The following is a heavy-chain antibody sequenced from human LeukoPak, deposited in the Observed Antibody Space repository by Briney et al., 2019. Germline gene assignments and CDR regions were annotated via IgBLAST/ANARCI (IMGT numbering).Heavy chain of an antibody. J-gene: IGHJ6*03. CDR1: GGTFSSYA. D-gene: IGHD2-2*02. Sequence: GSSVKVSCKASGGTFSSYAISWVRQAPGQGLEWMGGIIPIFGTAHYAQKFQGRVTITTDESTSTAYMELSSLRSEDTAVYYCASGDIVVVPAAILYYYYYMDVWGKGTTVTVSS. CDR3: ASGDIVVVPAAILYYYYYMDV. V-gene: IGHV1-69*05. CDR2: IIPIFGTA.